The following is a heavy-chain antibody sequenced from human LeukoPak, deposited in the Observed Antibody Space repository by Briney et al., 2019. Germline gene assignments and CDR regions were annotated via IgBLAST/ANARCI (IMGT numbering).Heavy chain of an antibody. Sequence: GGSLRLSCAASGFTFSSYAMSWVRQAPGKGLEWVSAISGSGGSTHYADSVKGRFTISRDNSKNTLYLQMNSLRAEDTAVYYCAKPYCSGGSCYSNTLYYFDYWGQGTLVTVSS. D-gene: IGHD2-15*01. CDR2: ISGSGGST. CDR1: GFTFSSYA. CDR3: AKPYCSGGSCYSNTLYYFDY. J-gene: IGHJ4*02. V-gene: IGHV3-23*01.